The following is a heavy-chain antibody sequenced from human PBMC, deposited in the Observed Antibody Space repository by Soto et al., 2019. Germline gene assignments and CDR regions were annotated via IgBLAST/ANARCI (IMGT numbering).Heavy chain of an antibody. V-gene: IGHV4-61*01. CDR2: IYYSGST. D-gene: IGHD6-13*01. J-gene: IGHJ4*02. CDR1: GGSVSSGSYY. CDR3: ARDRDSSSWYVSDY. Sequence: SETLSLTCTVSGGSVSSGSYYWSWIRQPPGKGLEWIGYIYYSGSTNYNPSLKSRVTISVDTSKNQFSLKLSSVTAADTAVYYCARDRDSSSWYVSDYWDQGTLVTVSS.